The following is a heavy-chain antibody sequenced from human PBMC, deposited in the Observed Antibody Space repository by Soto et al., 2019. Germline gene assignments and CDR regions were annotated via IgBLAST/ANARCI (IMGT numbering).Heavy chain of an antibody. CDR3: AKDGREYRGYDQPYYFDY. J-gene: IGHJ4*02. CDR2: ISGSGGST. D-gene: IGHD5-12*01. V-gene: IGHV3-23*01. Sequence: EVQLLESGGGLVQPGGSLRLSCAASGFTFSSYAMSWVRQAPGKGLEWVSAISGSGGSTDYADSVKGRFTISRDNSKNTLYLQMNSLRAEDTAVYYCAKDGREYRGYDQPYYFDYWGQGTLVTVSS. CDR1: GFTFSSYA.